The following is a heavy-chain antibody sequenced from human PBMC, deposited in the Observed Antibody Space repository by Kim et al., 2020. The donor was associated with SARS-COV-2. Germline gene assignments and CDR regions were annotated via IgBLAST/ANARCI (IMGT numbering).Heavy chain of an antibody. CDR2: ISGSGGST. CDR1: GFTFSSYA. Sequence: GGSLRLSCAASGFTFSSYAMSWVRQAPGKGLEWVSAISGSGGSTYYADSVKGRFTISRDNSKNTLYLQMNSLRAEDTAVYYCAKDAPRVRVPYYYYYYGMDVWGQGTTVTVSS. V-gene: IGHV3-23*01. CDR3: AKDAPRVRVPYYYYYYGMDV. D-gene: IGHD3-10*01. J-gene: IGHJ6*02.